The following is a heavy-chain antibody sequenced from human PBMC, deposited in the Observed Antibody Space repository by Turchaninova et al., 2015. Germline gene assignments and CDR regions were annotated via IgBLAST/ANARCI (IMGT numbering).Heavy chain of an antibody. J-gene: IGHJ2*01. D-gene: IGHD2-21*01. Sequence: QVQLVQSGAEVKKPGASVKVSCKASGYTFTSYYIHWVLQAPGHALEWRGIINPSGGSTTYSQKFQGRGTLTRDTSTGTVYMELNSLRSEDTAVYFCARVVIADWRFDLWGRGTLVTVSS. CDR3: ARVVIADWRFDL. CDR1: GYTFTSYY. V-gene: IGHV1-46*01. CDR2: INPSGGST.